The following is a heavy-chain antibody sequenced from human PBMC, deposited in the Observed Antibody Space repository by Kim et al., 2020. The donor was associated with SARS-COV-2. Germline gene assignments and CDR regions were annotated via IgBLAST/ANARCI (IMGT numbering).Heavy chain of an antibody. Sequence: SAKGRFHISRDNSKNTLYLQMNSLRAEDTAVYYCARDDYDFWSGYYEVDYWGQGTLVTVSS. V-gene: IGHV3-30*07. CDR3: ARDDYDFWSGYYEVDY. J-gene: IGHJ4*02. D-gene: IGHD3-3*01.